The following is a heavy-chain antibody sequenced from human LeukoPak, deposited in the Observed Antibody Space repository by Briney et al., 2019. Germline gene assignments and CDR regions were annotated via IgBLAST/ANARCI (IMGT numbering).Heavy chain of an antibody. CDR1: GFTFSSYG. CDR2: IYHSGST. V-gene: IGHV4-38-2*01. D-gene: IGHD5-12*01. CDR3: ARVRHSGYELYYFDY. J-gene: IGHJ4*02. Sequence: KPGGSLRLSCAASGFTFSSYGMSWVRQAPGKGLEWIGSIYHSGSTYYNPSLKSRVTISVDTSKNQFSLKLSSVTAADTAVYYCARVRHSGYELYYFDYWGQGTLVTVSS.